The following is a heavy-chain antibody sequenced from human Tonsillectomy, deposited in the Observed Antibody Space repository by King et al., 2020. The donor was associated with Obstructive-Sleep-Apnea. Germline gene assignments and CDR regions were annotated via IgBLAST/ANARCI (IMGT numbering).Heavy chain of an antibody. D-gene: IGHD3-3*02. CDR2: IKYDGSEK. J-gene: IGHJ4*02. Sequence: VQLVESGGGLVQPGGSLRLSCKASGFIFMSYWMNWVRQAPGKGLEWVASIKYDGSEKKYVDSVKGRFIISRDNAKNILFLEMNSLTAEDTAVYFCARVPISHWGQGILVAVSS. CDR1: GFIFMSYW. CDR3: ARVPISH. V-gene: IGHV3-7*03.